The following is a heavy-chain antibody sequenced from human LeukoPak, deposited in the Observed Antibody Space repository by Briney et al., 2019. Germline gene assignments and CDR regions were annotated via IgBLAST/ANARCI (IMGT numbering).Heavy chain of an antibody. Sequence: GGSLRLSCAASGFTFSSYAMSWVRQAPGKGLEWVSAISHVGGSTYYADSVKGRFTISRDNSKNTLYLQMNSLRAEDTAVYYCAKAPPVVVVPAAWGQGTLVTVSS. V-gene: IGHV3-23*01. CDR1: GFTFSSYA. CDR2: ISHVGGST. CDR3: AKAPPVVVVPAA. J-gene: IGHJ5*02. D-gene: IGHD2-2*01.